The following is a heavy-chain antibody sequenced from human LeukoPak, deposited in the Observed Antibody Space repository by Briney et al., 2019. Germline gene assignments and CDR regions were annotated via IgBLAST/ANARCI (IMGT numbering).Heavy chain of an antibody. CDR1: GGSFSGYY. CDR2: INHSGST. V-gene: IGHV4-34*01. Sequence: SETLSLTCAVYGGSFSGYYWSWIRQPPGKGLEWIGEINHSGSTNYNPSLKSRVTISVDTSKNQFSLKLSSVTAADTAVYYCARLYSSSWSYHLDAFDIWGQGTMVTVSS. D-gene: IGHD6-13*01. J-gene: IGHJ3*02. CDR3: ARLYSSSWSYHLDAFDI.